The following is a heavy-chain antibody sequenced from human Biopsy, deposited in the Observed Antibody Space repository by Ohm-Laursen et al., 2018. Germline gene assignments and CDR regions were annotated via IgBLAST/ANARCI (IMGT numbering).Heavy chain of an antibody. D-gene: IGHD3-22*01. V-gene: IGHV4-59*03. Sequence: TLSLTCTVSGTSLSNFYWSWIRQPAGKGLEWIGFIYYTGKTKSNPSLKSRLTMSVDTSKNQFSLNLTTVTTADTAVYYCAKNSGYSHDYWGPGILVTVPS. CDR1: GTSLSNFY. CDR2: IYYTGKT. CDR3: AKNSGYSHDY. J-gene: IGHJ4*01.